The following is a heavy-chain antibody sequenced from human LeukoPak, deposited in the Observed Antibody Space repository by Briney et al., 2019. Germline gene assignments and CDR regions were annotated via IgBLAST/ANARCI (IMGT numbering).Heavy chain of an antibody. CDR2: ISSSSSYI. CDR3: ARDPEGGSYYPDY. J-gene: IGHJ4*02. Sequence: GGSLRLSCAASGFTFSSYSMNWVRQAPGKGLEWVSSISSSSSYIYYADSVKGRFTISRDNAKNSLYLQMNSLRAEDTAVYYCARDPEGGSYYPDYWGQGTLATVSS. V-gene: IGHV3-21*01. CDR1: GFTFSSYS. D-gene: IGHD1-26*01.